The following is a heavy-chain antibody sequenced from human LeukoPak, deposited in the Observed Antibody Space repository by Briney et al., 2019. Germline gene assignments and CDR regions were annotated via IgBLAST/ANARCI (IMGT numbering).Heavy chain of an antibody. CDR1: GFTIDDYA. CDR3: AKDQAAASLDY. CDR2: ISWNSGSI. V-gene: IGHV3-9*01. D-gene: IGHD6-13*01. Sequence: GGSLRLSCAASGFTIDDYAMHWVRQAPGKGLEWVSGISWNSGSIGYADSVKGRFTISRDNAKNSLYLQMNSLRAEDTALYYCAKDQAAASLDYWGQGTLVTVSS. J-gene: IGHJ4*02.